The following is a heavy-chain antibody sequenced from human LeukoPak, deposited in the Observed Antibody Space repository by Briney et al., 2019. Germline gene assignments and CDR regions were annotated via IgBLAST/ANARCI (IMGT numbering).Heavy chain of an antibody. D-gene: IGHD3-3*01. V-gene: IGHV4-59*01. Sequence: SETLSLTCTVSGGSISSYYWSWIRQPPGKGLEWIGYIYYSGSANYNPSLKSRVTISVDTSKNQISLKLSSVTAADTAVYYCARGYYDFWSGYSYYFDYWGQGTQVTVSS. CDR1: GGSISSYY. J-gene: IGHJ4*02. CDR2: IYYSGSA. CDR3: ARGYYDFWSGYSYYFDY.